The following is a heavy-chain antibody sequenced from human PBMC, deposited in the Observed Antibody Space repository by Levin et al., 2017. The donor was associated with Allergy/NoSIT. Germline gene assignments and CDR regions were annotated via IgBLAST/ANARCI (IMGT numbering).Heavy chain of an antibody. V-gene: IGHV3-23*01. Sequence: PGGSLRLSCAASGFGFSTYAMSWVRQAPGKGLEWVAGISGGGGEKNHADSVKGRFTISRDNYKGTLHLQMNSLRGDETAVYYCAKGSAPSVGYFDNWGRGALVTVSS. CDR2: ISGGGGEK. CDR1: GFGFSTYA. D-gene: IGHD3-3*01. J-gene: IGHJ4*02. CDR3: AKGSAPSVGYFDN.